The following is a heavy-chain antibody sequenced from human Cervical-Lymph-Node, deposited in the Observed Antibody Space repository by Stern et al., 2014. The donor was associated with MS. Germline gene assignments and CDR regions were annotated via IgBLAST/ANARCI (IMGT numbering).Heavy chain of an antibody. J-gene: IGHJ4*02. CDR2: GINIFGTT. CDR3: ARGGEGYDSSGYYFDYFDY. CDR1: GGTFSSYA. Sequence: MQLVESGAEVKKPGSSVKVSCKASGGTFSSYAISWVLPAPGQRLEGMGGGINIFGTTNYAQRFHGRVNSYEDESTSTAYLRQRSLRSEDTAVYYCARGGEGYDSSGYYFDYFDYWGQGTLVTVSS. V-gene: IGHV1-69*01. D-gene: IGHD3-22*01.